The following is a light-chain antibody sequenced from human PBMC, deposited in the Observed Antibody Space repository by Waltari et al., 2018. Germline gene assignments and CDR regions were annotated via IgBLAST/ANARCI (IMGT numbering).Light chain of an antibody. CDR1: QSISGS. CDR3: QQTYSGLPWT. V-gene: IGKV1-39*01. J-gene: IGKJ1*01. Sequence: DIQVTQSPSSLSASVGDSVTITCRASQSISGSLNWYQQKPGKAPKLLIYGTSSLQSGLPSRFSGSGSGTAFTLTISSLQPEDFATYYCQQTYSGLPWTFGQGTKVEIK. CDR2: GTS.